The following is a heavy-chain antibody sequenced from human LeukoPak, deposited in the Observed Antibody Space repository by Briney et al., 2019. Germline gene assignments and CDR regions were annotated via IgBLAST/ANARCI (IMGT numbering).Heavy chain of an antibody. Sequence: KESGPTLVNPTQTLTLTCTFSGFSLSTSGVGVGWIRQPPGKALEWLGLIYWDDNKRYSPSLRSRLTITKDTSKNQVLLTITNMDPADTATYFCATGGDGRYYQAYDFWGQGTMVTVSS. CDR2: IYWDDNK. J-gene: IGHJ3*01. CDR1: GFSLSTSGVG. CDR3: ATGGDGRYYQAYDF. V-gene: IGHV2-5*02. D-gene: IGHD3-10*01.